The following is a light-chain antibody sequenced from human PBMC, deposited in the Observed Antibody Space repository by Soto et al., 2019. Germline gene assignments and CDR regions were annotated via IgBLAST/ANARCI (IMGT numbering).Light chain of an antibody. J-gene: IGKJ2*01. V-gene: IGKV1-39*01. CDR3: QQSYSTPMYT. CDR1: QSISTY. Sequence: DIQMTQSPSSLSASVGDRVTITCRASQSISTYLNWYQQTPGKAPILLIYAALNLQSGVPSRFSGSGSGTDFTLTISSLQPEDFATYYCQQSYSTPMYTFGQGTKLEIK. CDR2: AAL.